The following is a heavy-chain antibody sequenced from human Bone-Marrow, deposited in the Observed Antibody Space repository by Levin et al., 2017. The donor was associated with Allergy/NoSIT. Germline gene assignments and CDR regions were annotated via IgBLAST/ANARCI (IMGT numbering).Heavy chain of an antibody. Sequence: SETLSLTCAVSGGSISSGSYYWGWIRQPPGKGLEWIGCLHYSGSTYYNPSVKSRVIISGDMSKNEFSLKVISVTAADTAVYYCARYIRIVGATSAFDIWGQGTMVTVSS. J-gene: IGHJ3*02. CDR1: GGSISSGSYY. D-gene: IGHD1-26*01. CDR2: LHYSGST. CDR3: ARYIRIVGATSAFDI. V-gene: IGHV4-39*01.